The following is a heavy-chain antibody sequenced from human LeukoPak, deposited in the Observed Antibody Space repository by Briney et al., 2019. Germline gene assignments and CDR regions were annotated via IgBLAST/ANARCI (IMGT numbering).Heavy chain of an antibody. D-gene: IGHD2-8*01. J-gene: IGHJ4*02. CDR1: GFSFSNYA. V-gene: IGHV3-23*01. CDR3: AKGLKPAMASRSNYFDY. Sequence: GESLKISCAASGFSFSNYAMNWVRQAPGEGLEWVSTITGSGGSTHYADSVKGRFTISRDNSKNTLYLQMNSLRADDTAVYYCAKGLKPAMASRSNYFDYWGQGALVTVSS. CDR2: ITGSGGST.